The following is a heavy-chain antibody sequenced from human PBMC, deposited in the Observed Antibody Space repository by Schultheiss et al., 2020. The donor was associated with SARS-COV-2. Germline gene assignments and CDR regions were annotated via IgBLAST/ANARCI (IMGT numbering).Heavy chain of an antibody. CDR2: IYSGGST. CDR3: ASGKSSTSSFDY. V-gene: IGHV3-NL1*01. D-gene: IGHD2-2*01. J-gene: IGHJ4*02. CDR1: GFTFSSYG. Sequence: GESLKISCAASGFTFSSYGMHWVRQAPGKGLEWVSVIYSGGSTYYADSVKGRFTISRDNSKNTLYLQMNSLRAEDTAVYYCASGKSSTSSFDYWGQGTLVTVSS.